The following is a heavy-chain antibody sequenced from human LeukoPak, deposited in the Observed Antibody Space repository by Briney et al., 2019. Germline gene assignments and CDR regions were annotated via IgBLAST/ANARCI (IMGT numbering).Heavy chain of an antibody. CDR2: IYYSGST. Sequence: SETLSLTCIVSGGSISSNYWSWIRQPPGKGLEWIGYIYYSGSTNYNPSLKSRVTISVDTSKNQFSLKLSSVTAADTAVYYCARHSWLSSPIDAFDIWGQGTMVTVSS. CDR3: ARHSWLSSPIDAFDI. CDR1: GGSISSNY. J-gene: IGHJ3*02. D-gene: IGHD3-22*01. V-gene: IGHV4-59*08.